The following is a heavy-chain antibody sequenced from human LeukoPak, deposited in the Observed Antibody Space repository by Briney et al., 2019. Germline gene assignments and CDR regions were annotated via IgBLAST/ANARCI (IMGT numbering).Heavy chain of an antibody. CDR2: VTYTGS. CDR1: GTSISSYY. D-gene: IGHD5-18*01. V-gene: IGHV4-59*08. J-gene: IGHJ3*02. Sequence: PSETLSLTCTVSGTSISSYYWSWLRQPPGKGPEWIGYVTYTGSKYNPSLKSRVTISTDRSQKEVSLRLSSVTAADTAMYFCARHVDTALIGAFHIWGQGTMVTVS. CDR3: ARHVDTALIGAFHI.